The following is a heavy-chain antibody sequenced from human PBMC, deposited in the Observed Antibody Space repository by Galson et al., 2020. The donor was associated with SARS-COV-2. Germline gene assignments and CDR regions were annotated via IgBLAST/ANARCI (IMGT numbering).Heavy chain of an antibody. CDR2: ISSSGRTI. J-gene: IGHJ4*02. V-gene: IGHV3-48*03. CDR1: GFTFSNYE. CDR3: ARLDAYGPGY. D-gene: IGHD2-21*01. Sequence: TGGSLRLSCAASGFTFSNYEMNWVRQAPGKGLEWVSYISSSGRTIHYADSVKGRFTISRANAKSSQSLQMNILRAEDTAVYYCARLDAYGPGYWGQGTLVTVSS.